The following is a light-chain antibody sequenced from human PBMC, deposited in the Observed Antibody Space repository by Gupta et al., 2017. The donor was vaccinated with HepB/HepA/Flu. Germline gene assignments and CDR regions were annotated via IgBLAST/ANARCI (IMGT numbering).Light chain of an antibody. CDR3: QSYDSSLSGYVV. V-gene: IGLV1-40*01. CDR2: GNS. Sequence: QSVLTQPPSVSGAPGQRVTISCTGSSSHIGAGYDVHWYQQLPGTAPKLLIYGNSNRPSGVPDRFSGSKSGTSASLAITXLXAEDEAXYYCQSYDSSLSGYVVFGGGTKLTVX. CDR1: SSHIGAGYD. J-gene: IGLJ2*01.